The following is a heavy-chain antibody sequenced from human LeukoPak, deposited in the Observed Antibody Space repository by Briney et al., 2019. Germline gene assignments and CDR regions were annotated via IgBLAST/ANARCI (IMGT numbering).Heavy chain of an antibody. Sequence: GGSLRLSCAASGFTFSSYSMNWVRQAPGKGLEWVSYISSSSTTIYYADPVKGRFTISRDNANNSLYLEMNSLRAEDTAVYYCARHVSGRWELFFDSWGQGALVTVSS. J-gene: IGHJ4*02. CDR3: ARHVSGRWELFFDS. CDR1: GFTFSSYS. CDR2: ISSSSTTI. V-gene: IGHV3-48*04. D-gene: IGHD4-23*01.